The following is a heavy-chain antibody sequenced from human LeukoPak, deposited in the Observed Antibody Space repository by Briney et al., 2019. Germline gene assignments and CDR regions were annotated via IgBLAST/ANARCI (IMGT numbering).Heavy chain of an antibody. J-gene: IGHJ3*02. CDR2: FDPEDGET. Sequence: VASVKVSCKVSGYTLTELSMHWVRQAPGKGLEWMGGFDPEDGETIYAQKFQGRVTMTEDTSTDTAYMELSSLRSEDTAVYYCATDLLPKGAFDIWGQGTMVTVSS. CDR1: GYTLTELS. CDR3: ATDLLPKGAFDI. V-gene: IGHV1-24*01.